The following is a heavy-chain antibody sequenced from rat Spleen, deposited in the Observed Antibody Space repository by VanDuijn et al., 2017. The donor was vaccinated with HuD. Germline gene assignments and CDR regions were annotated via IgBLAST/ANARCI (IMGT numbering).Heavy chain of an antibody. CDR3: AKVLSGSFDN. Sequence: EVQLVESGGGLVPPGRSKKLSCSASGFTFSDYCMTWVRQAPTKSLDWVASISTGGGNTYYRDSVKGRFTISRDDAKNTLYLQMDSLRSEDTATYYCAKVLSGSFDNWGQGVMVTVSS. CDR2: ISTGGGNT. D-gene: IGHD5-1*01. CDR1: GFTFSDYC. J-gene: IGHJ2*01. V-gene: IGHV5-25*01.